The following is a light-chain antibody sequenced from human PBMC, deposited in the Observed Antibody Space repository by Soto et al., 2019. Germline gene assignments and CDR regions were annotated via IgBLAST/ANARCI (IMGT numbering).Light chain of an antibody. V-gene: IGLV1-51*01. CDR3: GTWDSSLSAGV. CDR1: SSNIGNNY. J-gene: IGLJ2*01. CDR2: DNN. Sequence: QSVLTQPPSVSAAPGQKVTISCSGSSSNIGNNYVSWYQQLPGTAPKLLIYDNNKRPSGIPDRFSGSKSGTSATLGITGLQNGDEADYYCGTWDSSLSAGVFCGVTKLTVL.